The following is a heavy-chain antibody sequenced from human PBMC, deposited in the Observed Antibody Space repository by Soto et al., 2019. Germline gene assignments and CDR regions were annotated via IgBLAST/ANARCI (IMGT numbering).Heavy chain of an antibody. D-gene: IGHD6-13*01. CDR3: ARRRGIAAAYYYYYYMDV. V-gene: IGHV4-39*01. CDR2: IYYSGST. J-gene: IGHJ6*03. CDR1: GGSISSSSYY. Sequence: SETLSLTCTVSGGSISSSSYYWGWIRQPPGKGLEWIGSIYYSGSTYYNPSLKSRVTISVDTSKNQFSLKLSSVTAADTAVYYCARRRGIAAAYYYYYYMDVWGKGTTVTVSS.